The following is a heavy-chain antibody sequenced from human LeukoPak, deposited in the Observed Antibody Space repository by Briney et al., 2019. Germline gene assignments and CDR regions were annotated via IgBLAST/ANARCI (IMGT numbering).Heavy chain of an antibody. CDR1: GFPFSRYW. Sequence: PGGSLRLSCVASGFPFSRYWMSWARQAPGKGLEWVANIEYDESKRYYEDSVRGRFTISRDNAKNSVFLQMNSLRAEDTAMYYCAVGEWLDYWGQGTLVTVSS. V-gene: IGHV3-7*03. D-gene: IGHD3-10*01. CDR2: IEYDESKR. CDR3: AVGEWLDY. J-gene: IGHJ4*02.